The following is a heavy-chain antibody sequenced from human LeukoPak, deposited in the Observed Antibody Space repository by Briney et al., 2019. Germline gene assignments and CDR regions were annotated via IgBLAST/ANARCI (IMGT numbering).Heavy chain of an antibody. CDR2: INSDGSST. Sequence: PGGSLRLSCAASGFTFSSYWMHWVRQAPGKGLVWVSRINSDGSSTSYADSVKGRFTISRDNSKNTLYLQMNSLRAEDTAVYYCARGKIAAAGSYWGQGTLVTVSS. CDR3: ARGKIAAAGSY. J-gene: IGHJ4*02. V-gene: IGHV3-74*01. D-gene: IGHD6-13*01. CDR1: GFTFSSYW.